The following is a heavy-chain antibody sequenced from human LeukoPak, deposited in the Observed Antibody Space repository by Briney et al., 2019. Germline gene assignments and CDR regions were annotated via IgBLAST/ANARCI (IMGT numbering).Heavy chain of an antibody. J-gene: IGHJ6*03. V-gene: IGHV4-59*11. D-gene: IGHD2-2*01. CDR1: GGSISSHY. CDR3: ARDQGCSYTSCLEKYMDV. Sequence: PSETLSLTCTVSGGSISSHYWRWIRQPPGKGLEWIGYVYYSGSTNYNPSLKSRVTISIDTSKNQFSLKLSSVTAADTAVYYCARDQGCSYTSCLEKYMDVWGKGTTVTVSS. CDR2: VYYSGST.